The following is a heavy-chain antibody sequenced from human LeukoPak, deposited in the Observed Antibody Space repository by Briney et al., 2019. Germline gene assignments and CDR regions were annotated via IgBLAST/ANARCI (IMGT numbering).Heavy chain of an antibody. CDR2: TYYRSKWYT. V-gene: IGHV6-1*01. Sequence: SQTLSLTCAISGDSVSSNRAAWNWIRQSPSRGLEWLGSTYYRSKWYTEYTLSVKSRISIKPDTSKTQYSLQLNSVTPEDTAVYYCARAVGFDTGMDVWGQGTTVTVSS. D-gene: IGHD2-15*01. J-gene: IGHJ6*02. CDR3: ARAVGFDTGMDV. CDR1: GDSVSSNRAA.